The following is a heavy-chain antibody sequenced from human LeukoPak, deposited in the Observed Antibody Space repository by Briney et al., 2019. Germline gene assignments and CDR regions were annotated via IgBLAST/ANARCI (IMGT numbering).Heavy chain of an antibody. J-gene: IGHJ5*02. V-gene: IGHV1-69*04. CDR1: GGTFSSYA. Sequence: SVKVSCKASGGTFSSYAISWVRQAPGQGLEWMGRIIPILGIANYAQKFQGRVTITADKSTSTAHMELSSLRSEDTAVYYCAGDRIAAAGTVFDPWGQGTLVTVSS. D-gene: IGHD6-13*01. CDR2: IIPILGIA. CDR3: AGDRIAAAGTVFDP.